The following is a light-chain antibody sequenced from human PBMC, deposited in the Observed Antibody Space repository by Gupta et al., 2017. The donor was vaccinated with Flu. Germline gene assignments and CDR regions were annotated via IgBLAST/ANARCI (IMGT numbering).Light chain of an antibody. V-gene: IGLV1-51*01. CDR3: ATWDNSLNAL. CDR2: DDD. CDR1: DYNIGHNY. Sequence: TISCAGSDYNIGHNYVSWYQQIPGTAPKVVIYDDDKRPSGIPDRFSASKSGTSATLDITGLQTEDEAHYYCATWDNSLNALFGGGTKVTVL. J-gene: IGLJ3*02.